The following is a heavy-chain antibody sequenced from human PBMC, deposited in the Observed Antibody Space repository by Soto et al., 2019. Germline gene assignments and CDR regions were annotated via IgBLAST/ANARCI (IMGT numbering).Heavy chain of an antibody. D-gene: IGHD6-6*01. CDR1: GGSFSGYY. Sequence: QVQLQQWGAGLLKPSETLSLTCAVFGGSFSGYYWSWIRQTPGKGLGWIGEINHSGSTNYNPSLKSRVTISVDTSKNQFSLKLTSVTAADTAVYYCSRGGSSPKNDYWGQGTLVTVSS. V-gene: IGHV4-34*01. CDR3: SRGGSSPKNDY. J-gene: IGHJ4*02. CDR2: INHSGST.